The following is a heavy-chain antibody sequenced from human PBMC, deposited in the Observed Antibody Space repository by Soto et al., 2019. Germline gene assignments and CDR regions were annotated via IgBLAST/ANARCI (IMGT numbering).Heavy chain of an antibody. Sequence: PGGSLRLSCAVSGFTFSDYAMSWVRQAPGEGLEWVSGISGSDTSTYYADSVEGRFTISGDNSKNTLYLQMNSLRAEDTAVYYCAKCGGLGTPRGRGSCYYPFDDWSQGAPVTVSS. CDR2: ISGSDTST. V-gene: IGHV3-23*01. CDR1: GFTFSDYA. CDR3: AKCGGLGTPRGRGSCYYPFDD. D-gene: IGHD2-15*01. J-gene: IGHJ4*02.